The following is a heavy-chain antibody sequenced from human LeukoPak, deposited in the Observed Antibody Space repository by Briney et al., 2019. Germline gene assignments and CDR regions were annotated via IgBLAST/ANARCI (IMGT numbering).Heavy chain of an antibody. CDR1: GYSISSGYY. J-gene: IGHJ4*02. CDR3: ARQGYSSSSGY. Sequence: SETMSLTSAVYGYSISSGYYWGWIRQPPGKGLEWIGSIYHSGSTYYNPSLKSRVTISVDTSKNQFSLKLSSVTAADTAVYYCARQGYSSSSGYWGQGTLVTVSS. V-gene: IGHV4-38-2*01. CDR2: IYHSGST. D-gene: IGHD6-13*01.